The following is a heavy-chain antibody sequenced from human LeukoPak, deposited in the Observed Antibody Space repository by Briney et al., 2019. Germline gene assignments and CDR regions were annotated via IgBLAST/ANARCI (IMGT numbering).Heavy chain of an antibody. J-gene: IGHJ4*02. CDR1: GFTFDDHA. CDR2: ITWNSGNI. CDR3: AKSRGYHGSGREPFDY. V-gene: IGHV3-9*01. Sequence: GRSLRLSCAASGFTFDDHAMHWVRQAPGKGLEWVSGITWNSGNIAQADSVKGRFTISRDNAKNSLHLQMDSLRPEDTALYYCAKSRGYHGSGREPFDYWGQGTLVTASS. D-gene: IGHD3-10*01.